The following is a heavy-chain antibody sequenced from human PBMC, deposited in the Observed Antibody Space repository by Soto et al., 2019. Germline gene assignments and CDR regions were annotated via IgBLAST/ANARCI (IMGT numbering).Heavy chain of an antibody. J-gene: IGHJ4*01. V-gene: IGHV3-74*01. CDR1: GFTVGSYG. Sequence: GGSLRLACAVSGFTVGSYGMHWVRQAPGKGLVWVSRFNSDGSSTSYADSVKGRFTVSRDNAENTLYLQMNSLTAEDTAVYYCALGLEYLFDYWGRGTLVTVSS. CDR3: ALGLEYLFDY. CDR2: FNSDGSST. D-gene: IGHD1-1*01.